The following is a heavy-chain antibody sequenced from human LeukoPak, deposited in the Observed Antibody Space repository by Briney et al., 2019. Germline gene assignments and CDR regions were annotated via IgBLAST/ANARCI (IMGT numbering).Heavy chain of an antibody. CDR3: ARWGQRGSGWAKLFDY. D-gene: IGHD6-19*01. V-gene: IGHV3-30*03. CDR2: ISYDGSNK. CDR1: GFTFSSYG. Sequence: GRSLRLSCAASGFTFSSYGMHWVRQAPGKGLEWVAVISYDGSNKYYADSVKGRFTISRDNSKNTLYLQMNSLRAEDTAVYYCARWGQRGSGWAKLFDYWGQGTLVTVSS. J-gene: IGHJ4*02.